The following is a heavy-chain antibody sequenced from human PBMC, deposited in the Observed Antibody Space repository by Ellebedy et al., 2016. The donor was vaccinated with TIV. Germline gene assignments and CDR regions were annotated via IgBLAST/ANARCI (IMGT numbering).Heavy chain of an antibody. V-gene: IGHV3-30*02. CDR1: GFIFRSYG. CDR2: IRYDGSNK. J-gene: IGHJ4*02. Sequence: GESLKISCAASGFIFRSYGMHWVRQTPGKGLEWVAFIRYDGSNKYYADSVKGRFTISRDSSKNTLYLQMTSLRTEDTAVYYCAREATAVSSTFPYYFDSWGQGTLVTVSS. D-gene: IGHD2/OR15-2a*01. CDR3: AREATAVSSTFPYYFDS.